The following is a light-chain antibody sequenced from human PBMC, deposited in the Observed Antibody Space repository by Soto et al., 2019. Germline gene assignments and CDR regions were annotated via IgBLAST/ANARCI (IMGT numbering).Light chain of an antibody. CDR1: QSVSSSY. Sequence: TPSPSAQGEPPXARASMFCGAIQSVSSSYLAWYQQKPGQAPRLLIYGASSRATGIPDRFSGSGSGTDFTLTISRLEPEDFAVYYCQQYGSSPSWTFGQGTKVDTK. V-gene: IGKV3-20*01. J-gene: IGKJ1*01. CDR2: GAS. CDR3: QQYGSSPSWT.